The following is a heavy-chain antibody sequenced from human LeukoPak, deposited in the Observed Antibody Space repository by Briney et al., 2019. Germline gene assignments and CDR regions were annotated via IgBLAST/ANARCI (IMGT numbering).Heavy chain of an antibody. CDR2: ISGSGGST. D-gene: IGHD6-19*01. Sequence: PGGSLRLSCAASGFTFGSYAMSWVRQAPGKGLEWVSAISGSGGSTYYADSVKGRFTISRDNSKNTLYLQMNSLRAEDTAVYYCAKDPEYSSGWYLDYWGQGTLVTVSS. CDR3: AKDPEYSSGWYLDY. V-gene: IGHV3-23*01. CDR1: GFTFGSYA. J-gene: IGHJ4*02.